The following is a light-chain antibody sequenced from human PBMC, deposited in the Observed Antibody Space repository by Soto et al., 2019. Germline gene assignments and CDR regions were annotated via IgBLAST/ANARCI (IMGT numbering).Light chain of an antibody. CDR1: SSNIGSNS. V-gene: IGLV1-44*01. J-gene: IGLJ2*01. CDR2: SDN. Sequence: QSVLTQPPSASGTPGQRVTISCSGSSSNIGSNSVPWYQQLPGTAPKLLIYSDNQRPSGVPDRFSGSKSGTSASLAIRGLQSEDEADYYCAAWDDSLNGVVFGGGTKLTVL. CDR3: AAWDDSLNGVV.